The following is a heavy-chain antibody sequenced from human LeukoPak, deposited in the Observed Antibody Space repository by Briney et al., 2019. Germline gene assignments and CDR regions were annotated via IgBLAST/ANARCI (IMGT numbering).Heavy chain of an antibody. CDR2: FDPEDGET. J-gene: IGHJ4*02. CDR1: GYTLTELS. Sequence: ASVKVSCKVSGYTLTELSMHWVRQAPGKGLEWMGGFDPEDGETIYAQKFQGRVTMTEDTSTDTAYMELSSLRSEDTAVYYCATVKYYDYVWGSYRTDTKYFDYWGQGTLVTVSS. CDR3: ATVKYYDYVWGSYRTDTKYFDY. V-gene: IGHV1-24*01. D-gene: IGHD3-16*02.